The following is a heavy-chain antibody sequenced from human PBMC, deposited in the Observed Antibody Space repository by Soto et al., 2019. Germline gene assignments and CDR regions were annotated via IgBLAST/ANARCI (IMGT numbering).Heavy chain of an antibody. D-gene: IGHD4-17*01. CDR3: ARDLASTTIPNS. V-gene: IGHV3-23*01. J-gene: IGHJ4*02. CDR1: GFTFSSYA. CDR2: LSGNAEST. Sequence: GGSLILSCAASGFTFSSYALSWVRQAPGKGLEWVSGLSGNAESTYDADSVRGRSIISRDNSNNTLFLQMNSLRAEDTAVYYRARDLASTTIPNSWGQGTLVTVSS.